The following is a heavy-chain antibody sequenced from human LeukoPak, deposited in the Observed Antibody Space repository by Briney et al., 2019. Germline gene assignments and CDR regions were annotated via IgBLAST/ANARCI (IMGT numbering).Heavy chain of an antibody. Sequence: GGSLRLSGAGSGFSGSDYFLSWVRQAPGKGLEWVSSIYSGGATYYADSVKGRFAISRDRSRSTLYLQMNRLRAEDAAVYYCSGCTWNYYGIDVWGQGTAVTVSS. V-gene: IGHV3-66*01. CDR3: SGCTWNYYGIDV. CDR2: IYSGGAT. J-gene: IGHJ6*02. D-gene: IGHD1-1*01. CDR1: GFSGSDYF.